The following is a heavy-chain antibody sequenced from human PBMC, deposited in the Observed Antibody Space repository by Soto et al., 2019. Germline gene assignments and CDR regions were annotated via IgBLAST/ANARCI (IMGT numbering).Heavy chain of an antibody. J-gene: IGHJ4*02. Sequence: ASVKVSCKASGYTFINYYIHWVRQAPGHGLEWMAIINPTGGSTNYAQKFQGRLTLTMDTSTSTVYMELSSLTSADTAVYYCARDSYDILTGYPIWGQGTLVTVSS. CDR2: INPTGGST. CDR1: GYTFINYY. V-gene: IGHV1-46*01. CDR3: ARDSYDILTGYPI. D-gene: IGHD3-9*01.